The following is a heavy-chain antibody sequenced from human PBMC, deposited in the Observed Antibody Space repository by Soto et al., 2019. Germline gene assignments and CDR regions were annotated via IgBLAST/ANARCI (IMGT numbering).Heavy chain of an antibody. CDR3: AREPSYYSSGHYSGFDY. CDR1: GGSVNSCSYY. V-gene: IGHV4-61*01. J-gene: IGHJ4*02. CDR2: IYYSGSA. Sequence: PSETLSLTCAVSGGSVNSCSYYWSWIRQPPGKGLEWIGYIYYSGSANYNPSLKSRATTSVDKSKNQFSLKLSSVTAADTAVYFCAREPSYYSSGHYSGFDYWGQGILVTVSS. D-gene: IGHD3-22*01.